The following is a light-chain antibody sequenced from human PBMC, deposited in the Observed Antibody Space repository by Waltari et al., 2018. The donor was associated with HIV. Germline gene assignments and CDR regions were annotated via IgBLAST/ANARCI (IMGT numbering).Light chain of an antibody. V-gene: IGKV3-15*01. CDR1: QRVGAS. CDR2: GAY. CDR3: QQYSTWPLYT. J-gene: IGKJ2*01. Sequence: EVMLTQSPATLSVSPGEPVTLSCRASQRVGASLAWYQTRPGQSPRRLVYGAYTTAPGVPARFRGRGFGTDFTLTISNLQSGDFAVYFCQQYSTWPLYTFGQGTKLEI.